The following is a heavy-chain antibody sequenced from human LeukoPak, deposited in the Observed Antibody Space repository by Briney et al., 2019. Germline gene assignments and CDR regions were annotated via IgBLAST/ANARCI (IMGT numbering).Heavy chain of an antibody. J-gene: IGHJ5*02. CDR2: ISSSGTTI. CDR3: ARVGVVVAATGNLWFDP. Sequence: GGSLRLSCAASGFTFSSYEMNWVRQAPGKGLEWVSYISSSGTTIYYADSVKGRFTISRDNTKNSLYLQMNSLRAEDTAVYYCARVGVVVAATGNLWFDPWGQGTLVTVSS. CDR1: GFTFSSYE. D-gene: IGHD2-15*01. V-gene: IGHV3-48*03.